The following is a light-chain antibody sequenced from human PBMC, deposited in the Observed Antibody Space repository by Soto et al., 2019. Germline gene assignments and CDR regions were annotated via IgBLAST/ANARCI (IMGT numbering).Light chain of an antibody. V-gene: IGKV3-20*01. CDR3: QQYGGSPWA. CDR1: QSVSSNY. CDR2: GAS. Sequence: EIVLTQSPGTLSLSPGERATLSCRASQSVSSNYLAWYQQKPGQAPRLLIYGASSRATGLPDRFSGSGSGADVTLTISRLEREDFAVYFCQQYGGSPWAFGQGTKVEIK. J-gene: IGKJ1*01.